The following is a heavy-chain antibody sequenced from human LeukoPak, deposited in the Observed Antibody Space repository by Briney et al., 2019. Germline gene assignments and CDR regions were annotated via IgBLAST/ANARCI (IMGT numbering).Heavy chain of an antibody. Sequence: ASVKLSCKASGYSFTGYYIQWVRQAPGQGLEWMGWFNPNSGGTNYAQRFQGRITMTRDTSISIAYMELSRLTSDDTALYYCSSGEWEQRTNYALDLWGQGTMVTVSS. CDR1: GYSFTGYY. D-gene: IGHD1-26*01. J-gene: IGHJ3*01. V-gene: IGHV1-2*02. CDR3: SSGEWEQRTNYALDL. CDR2: FNPNSGGT.